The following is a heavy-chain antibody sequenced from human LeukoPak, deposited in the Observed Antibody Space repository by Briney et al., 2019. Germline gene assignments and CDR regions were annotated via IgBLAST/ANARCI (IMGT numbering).Heavy chain of an antibody. Sequence: PGGSLRLSCAASGFTFSNAWMSWVRQAPGKGLEWVGRIKRKIDGGTTDFAAPVKGRFTISRDDSKDTLHLQMNSLKASDTAMYYCARQDRGFTDYWGQGTLVTVSS. CDR1: GFTFSNAW. CDR3: ARQDRGFTDY. CDR2: IKRKIDGGTT. V-gene: IGHV3-15*01. D-gene: IGHD3-10*01. J-gene: IGHJ4*02.